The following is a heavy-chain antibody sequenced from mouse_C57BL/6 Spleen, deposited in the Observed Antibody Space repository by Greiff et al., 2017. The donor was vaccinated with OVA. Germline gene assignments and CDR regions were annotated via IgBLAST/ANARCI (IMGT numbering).Heavy chain of an antibody. CDR3: ARSYYGGGYFDV. Sequence: QVTLKECGPGILQSSQTLSLTCSFSGFSLSTSGMGVSWIRQPSGKGLEWLAHIYWDDDKRYNPSLKSRLTISKDTSRNQVFLKITSVDTADTATYYCARSYYGGGYFDVWGTGTTVTVSS. D-gene: IGHD1-1*01. V-gene: IGHV8-12*01. J-gene: IGHJ1*03. CDR2: IYWDDDK. CDR1: GFSLSTSGMG.